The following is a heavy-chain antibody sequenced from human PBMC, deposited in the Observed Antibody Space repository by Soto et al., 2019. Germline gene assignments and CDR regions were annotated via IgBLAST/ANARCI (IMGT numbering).Heavy chain of an antibody. CDR1: GGSISSYY. CDR3: ARDPYDFWSGYSFGMDV. CDR2: IYYSGST. Sequence: SETLSLTCTVSGGSISSYYWSWIRRPPGKGLEWIGYIYYSGSTNYNPSLKSRVTISVDTSKNQFSLKLSSVTAADTAVYYCARDPYDFWSGYSFGMDVWGQGTTVTVSS. V-gene: IGHV4-59*01. J-gene: IGHJ6*02. D-gene: IGHD3-3*01.